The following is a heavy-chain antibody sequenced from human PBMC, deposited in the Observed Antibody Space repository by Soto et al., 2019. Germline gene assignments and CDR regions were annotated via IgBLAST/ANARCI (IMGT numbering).Heavy chain of an antibody. V-gene: IGHV3-23*01. J-gene: IGHJ4*02. CDR1: GFTFASYT. D-gene: IGHD2-2*01. CDR3: AKSWGPPASLDVYFDY. Sequence: EVQLLESGGGMVQPGESLRLSCAASGFTFASYTMTWVRQAPGKGLEWVSTINSGGDTTYYSDSVKGRFTISRDSPKNTLFLLMTSLRAEDTAVYYCAKSWGPPASLDVYFDYWGQGTLVTVSS. CDR2: INSGGDTT.